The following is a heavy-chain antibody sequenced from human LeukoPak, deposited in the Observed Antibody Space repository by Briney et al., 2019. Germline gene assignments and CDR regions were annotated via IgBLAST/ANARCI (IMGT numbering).Heavy chain of an antibody. Sequence: ASVKVSCKASGYTFTSYAMNWVRQAPGQGLEWMGWINTNTGNPTYAQGFTGRFVFSLDTSVSTAYLQISSLKAEDTAVYYCARDREGVLLKTKRPDGMDVWGQGTTVTVSS. CDR2: INTNTGNP. J-gene: IGHJ6*02. CDR3: ARDREGVLLKTKRPDGMDV. CDR1: GYTFTSYA. D-gene: IGHD1-1*01. V-gene: IGHV7-4-1*02.